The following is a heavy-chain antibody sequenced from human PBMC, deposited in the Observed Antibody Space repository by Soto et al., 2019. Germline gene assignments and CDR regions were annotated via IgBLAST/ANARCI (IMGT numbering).Heavy chain of an antibody. CDR1: GDSISSANW. J-gene: IGHJ4*02. Sequence: QVHLQELGPGLVKPSGTLSLACAVSGDSISSANWWTWVRQPPGKGLEWIGDIHRRGSTNSNPSVKSRVIISVDKSKNEFSLRLTSVTTADTAVYYCARSPDFPGAGSYYIDSWGQGALVTVSS. V-gene: IGHV4-4*02. D-gene: IGHD3-10*01. CDR3: ARSPDFPGAGSYYIDS. CDR2: IHRRGST.